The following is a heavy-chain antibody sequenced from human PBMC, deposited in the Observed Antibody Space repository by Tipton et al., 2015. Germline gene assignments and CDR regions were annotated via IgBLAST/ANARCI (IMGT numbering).Heavy chain of an antibody. V-gene: IGHV4-30-4*01. CDR2: ISCNGST. Sequence: TLSLTCTVSVVSITTGDYYWSWIRQPPGKGLEWIGHISCNGSTCCNPSLKSRLTTSIDTSKNQFSLNLTSVTAADTAMYYCARGGGDDYIWGSSRFDSWGQGILVTVSS. D-gene: IGHD3-16*02. CDR3: ARGGGDDYIWGSSRFDS. J-gene: IGHJ5*01. CDR1: VVSITTGDYY.